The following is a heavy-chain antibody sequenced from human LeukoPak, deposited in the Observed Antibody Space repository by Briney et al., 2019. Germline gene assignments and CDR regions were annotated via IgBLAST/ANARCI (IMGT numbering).Heavy chain of an antibody. V-gene: IGHV4-59*01. Sequence: SETLSLTCTVSGGSISSYYWSWIRQPPGKGLEWIGYIYYSGSTNYNPSLKSRVTISVDTSKNQFSLKLSSVTAADTAVYYCARAGFEGSGSYATTPYFDYWGQGTLAAVSS. CDR3: ARAGFEGSGSYATTPYFDY. CDR2: IYYSGST. J-gene: IGHJ4*02. D-gene: IGHD3-10*01. CDR1: GGSISSYY.